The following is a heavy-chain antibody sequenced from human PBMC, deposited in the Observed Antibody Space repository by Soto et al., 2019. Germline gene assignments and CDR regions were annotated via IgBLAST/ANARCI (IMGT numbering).Heavy chain of an antibody. V-gene: IGHV3-48*03. CDR2: ISISGTII. CDR1: GFIFSEYE. J-gene: IGHJ5*02. Sequence: HPGGSLRHLCEGSGFIFSEYEMNGVRQVPGKGLEWISYISISGTIIHYADSVKGRFTISRDNAKNSVYLQMNSLRVEDTAIYYCAREGGFDWFYPWGQGTLVTVSS. CDR3: AREGGFDWFYP.